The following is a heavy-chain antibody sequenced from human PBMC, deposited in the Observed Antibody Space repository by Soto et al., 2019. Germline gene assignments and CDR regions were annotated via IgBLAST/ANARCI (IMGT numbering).Heavy chain of an antibody. CDR2: ISGSGGGT. J-gene: IGHJ4*02. V-gene: IGHV3-23*01. CDR1: GFTFSSYA. D-gene: IGHD6-6*01. Sequence: GGSLRLSCAASGFTFSSYAMSWVRQAPGKGLEWVSAISGSGGGTYYADSVKGRFTISRDNSKNTLYLQMNSLRAEDKAVYYCAKDWGLEEPDESYSSSVGALDYWGQGTLVTVSS. CDR3: AKDWGLEEPDESYSSSVGALDY.